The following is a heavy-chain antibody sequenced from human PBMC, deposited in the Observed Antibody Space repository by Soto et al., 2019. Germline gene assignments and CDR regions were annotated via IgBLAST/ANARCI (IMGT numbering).Heavy chain of an antibody. CDR2: IYYSGST. CDR3: VRLPGRSYYGSGSYYVDY. J-gene: IGHJ4*02. Sequence: SETLSLTCTVSGGSISSSSYYWGWIRQPPGKEMEWIGSIYYSGSTYYNPSLKSRVTISVDTSKNQFSLKLSSVTAADTAVFYCVRLPGRSYYGSGSYYVDYWGQRTLVTVSS. CDR1: GGSISSSSYY. D-gene: IGHD3-10*01. V-gene: IGHV4-39*01.